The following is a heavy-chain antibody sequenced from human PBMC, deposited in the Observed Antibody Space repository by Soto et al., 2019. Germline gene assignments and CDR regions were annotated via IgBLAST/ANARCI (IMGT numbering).Heavy chain of an antibody. V-gene: IGHV1-18*01. CDR1: GYTFTSYG. CDR3: ARDFYYDSSGYYPDY. J-gene: IGHJ4*02. D-gene: IGHD3-22*01. Sequence: GASVKVSCKASGYTFTSYGISWVRQAPGQGLEWMGWISAYNGNTNYAQKLQGRVTMTTDTSTSIAYMELRSLRSDDTAVYYCARDFYYDSSGYYPDYWGQGTLVTVSS. CDR2: ISAYNGNT.